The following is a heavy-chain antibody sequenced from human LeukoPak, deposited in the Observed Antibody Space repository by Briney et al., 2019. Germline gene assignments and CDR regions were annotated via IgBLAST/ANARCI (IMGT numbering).Heavy chain of an antibody. D-gene: IGHD2-21*02. J-gene: IGHJ3*02. V-gene: IGHV1-2*02. CDR3: ARESPLDCGGDCYSSADAFDI. CDR1: GYIFTGYY. Sequence: ASVKVSCKASGYIFTGYYMHWVRQAPGQGLEWMGWINPNSGGTNYAQRFQGRVTMTRDTSISTAYMELSRLRSDDTAVYYCARESPLDCGGDCYSSADAFDIWGQGTMVTVSS. CDR2: INPNSGGT.